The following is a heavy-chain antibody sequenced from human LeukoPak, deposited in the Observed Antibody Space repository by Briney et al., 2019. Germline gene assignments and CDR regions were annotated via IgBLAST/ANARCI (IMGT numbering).Heavy chain of an antibody. Sequence: GGSLRLSCAASGFTFSAYVMNWVRQPPGKGLEWVSSISGSGGAPFYVDSVKGRFTISRDNSKNTLYLQMNSLRAEDTAVYYCAKSTAMVLDAFDIWGQGTMVTVSS. D-gene: IGHD5-18*01. CDR2: ISGSGGAP. CDR3: AKSTAMVLDAFDI. J-gene: IGHJ3*02. CDR1: GFTFSAYV. V-gene: IGHV3-23*01.